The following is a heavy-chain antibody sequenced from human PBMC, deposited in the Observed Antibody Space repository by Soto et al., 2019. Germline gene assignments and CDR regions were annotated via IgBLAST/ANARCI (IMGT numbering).Heavy chain of an antibody. J-gene: IGHJ4*02. Sequence: PGGSLRLSCAASGFTFSTYWMQWVRQAPGKGLMWVSHINNDGSDTTYADSVKGRFTISRDNAKNTVYLQMNSLRAEDTAVYYCVRDDIGVGIDYWGLGTLVTVSS. CDR1: GFTFSTYW. CDR2: INNDGSDT. D-gene: IGHD1-26*01. CDR3: VRDDIGVGIDY. V-gene: IGHV3-74*03.